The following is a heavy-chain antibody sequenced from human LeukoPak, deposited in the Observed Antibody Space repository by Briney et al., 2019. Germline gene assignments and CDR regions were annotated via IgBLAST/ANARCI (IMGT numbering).Heavy chain of an antibody. V-gene: IGHV3-30*02. D-gene: IGHD3-10*01. Sequence: GGSLRLSCAASGFTLRGYGMHWVRQAPGKGLEWVAFIRYDGSNKYYAGSVKGRFTISRDNSKNTLYLQMNSLRAEDTAVYYCAKQFSGFGELFKPFFDYWGQGTLVTVSS. CDR1: GFTLRGYG. CDR3: AKQFSGFGELFKPFFDY. CDR2: IRYDGSNK. J-gene: IGHJ4*02.